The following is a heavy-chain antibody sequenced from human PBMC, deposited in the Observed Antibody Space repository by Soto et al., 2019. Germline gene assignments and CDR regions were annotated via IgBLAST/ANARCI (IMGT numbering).Heavy chain of an antibody. V-gene: IGHV3-33*01. CDR3: TSGGVTGITGTLGSTLNV. J-gene: IGHJ3*01. D-gene: IGHD1-7*01. CDR2: IGYDGNNK. Sequence: QVQLVESGGGWVQPGRSLRLSCEATGFSFTTYGMHWVRQAPGKGLEWVAVIGYDGNNKYYADSVEGRFTISRDNSKNPVYFQMRRMSSVDTAVYYCTSGGVTGITGTLGSTLNVWGQGTVVTVSS. CDR1: GFSFTTYG.